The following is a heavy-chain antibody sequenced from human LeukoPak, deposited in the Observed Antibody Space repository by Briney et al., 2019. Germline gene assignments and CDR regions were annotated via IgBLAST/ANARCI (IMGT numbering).Heavy chain of an antibody. CDR2: IKQDGSEK. CDR3: GRCDSSGYSPCYFDY. D-gene: IGHD3-22*01. J-gene: IGHJ4*02. V-gene: IGHV3-7*01. Sequence: GGSLRLSCAASGFTFSSYWMSWVRQAPGKGLEWVANIKQDGSEKYYVDSVKGRFTISRDNAKNSLDLQMNSLRAEDTAVYYCGRCDSSGYSPCYFDYWGQGTLVTVSS. CDR1: GFTFSSYW.